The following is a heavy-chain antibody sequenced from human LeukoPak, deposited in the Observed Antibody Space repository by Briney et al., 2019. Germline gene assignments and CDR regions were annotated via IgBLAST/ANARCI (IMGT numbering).Heavy chain of an antibody. CDR3: ARASMITFGGVINPGWFDP. Sequence: SETLSLTCAVYGGSFSGYYWSWIRQPPGKGLEWIGEINHSGSTNYNPSLKSRVTISVDTSKNQFSLKLSSVTAADTAVYYCARASMITFGGVINPGWFDPWGQGTLVTVSS. J-gene: IGHJ5*02. CDR1: GGSFSGYY. V-gene: IGHV4-34*01. CDR2: INHSGST. D-gene: IGHD3-16*02.